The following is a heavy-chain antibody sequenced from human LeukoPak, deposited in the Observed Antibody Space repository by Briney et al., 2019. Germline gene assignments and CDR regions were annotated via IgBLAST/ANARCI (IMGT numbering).Heavy chain of an antibody. CDR1: GFTLSRYW. CDR2: INSDGSST. CDR3: ARGNYYGMDV. J-gene: IGHJ6*02. Sequence: GGSLRLSCAASGFTLSRYWMHWVRRAPGKGLVWVSRINSDGSSTSYADSVQGRFAISRDNAKNTLYLQMNSLRAEDTAVYYCARGNYYGMDVWGQGTTVTVSS. V-gene: IGHV3-74*01.